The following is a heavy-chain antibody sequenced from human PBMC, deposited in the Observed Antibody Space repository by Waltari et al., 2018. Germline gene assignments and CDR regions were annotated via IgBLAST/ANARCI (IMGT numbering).Heavy chain of an antibody. J-gene: IGHJ5*02. CDR1: GFTFSSYS. CDR2: ISSSSSTI. D-gene: IGHD2-2*01. Sequence: EVQLVESGGGLVQPGGSLRLSCAASGFTFSSYSMNWVRQAPGKGLEWVSYISSSSSTIYDADSVKGRFTISRDNAKNSLYLQMNSLRAEDTAVYYCARDSSEYQLLDNWFDPWGQGTLVTVSS. V-gene: IGHV3-48*04. CDR3: ARDSSEYQLLDNWFDP.